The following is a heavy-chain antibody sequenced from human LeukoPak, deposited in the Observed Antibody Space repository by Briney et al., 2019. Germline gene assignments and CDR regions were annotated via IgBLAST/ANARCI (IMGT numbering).Heavy chain of an antibody. J-gene: IGHJ4*02. CDR3: ARPGKDY. V-gene: IGHV4-34*01. CDR1: GGSFSGHY. Sequence: SETLSLTCAVYGGSFSGHYWSWIRQPPGKGLEWIGEINHSGSTNYNPSLKSRVTISVDTSKNQFSLKLSSVTAADTAVYYCARPGKDYWGQGTLVTVSS. CDR2: INHSGST. D-gene: IGHD4-23*01.